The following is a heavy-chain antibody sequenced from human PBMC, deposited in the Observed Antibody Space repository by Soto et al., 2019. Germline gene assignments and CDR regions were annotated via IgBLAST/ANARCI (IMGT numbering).Heavy chain of an antibody. CDR3: ATDRRWTFDS. CDR2: VRNKARSYTT. V-gene: IGHV3-72*01. J-gene: IGHJ5*01. D-gene: IGHD2-15*01. Sequence: VQLVQSGGGLVQPGGSLRLSCVASGVTSQDYFMDWVRQAPGKGLEWVGRVRNKARSYTTDYAASVKGRFTISRDDSMYSGFVQLKGLRPEYTAVYYCATDRRWTFDSWGQGTLVHVSS. CDR1: GVTSQDYF.